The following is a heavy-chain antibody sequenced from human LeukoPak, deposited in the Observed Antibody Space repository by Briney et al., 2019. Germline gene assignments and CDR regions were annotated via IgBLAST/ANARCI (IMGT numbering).Heavy chain of an antibody. CDR3: AKAPSYGLRAYYFDY. Sequence: GGSLRLSCADSAFTFSSYAMSWVRQAPGKGLEWVSAISGSGGSTYYADSVKGRFTISRDNSKNTLYLQMNSLRAEDTAVYYCAKAPSYGLRAYYFDYWGQGTLVTVSS. CDR1: AFTFSSYA. D-gene: IGHD5-18*01. V-gene: IGHV3-23*01. CDR2: ISGSGGST. J-gene: IGHJ4*02.